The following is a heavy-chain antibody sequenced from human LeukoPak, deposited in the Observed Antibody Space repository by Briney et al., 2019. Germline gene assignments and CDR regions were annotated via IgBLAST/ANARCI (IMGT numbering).Heavy chain of an antibody. CDR2: ISGSGGST. V-gene: IGHV3-23*01. CDR3: AKGQNNREGYRLGAFDI. CDR1: GFTFSSYA. J-gene: IGHJ3*02. D-gene: IGHD5-24*01. Sequence: QPGGSLRLSCAASGFTFSSYAMSWVRQAPGKGLEWVSAISGSGGSTYYADSVKGRFTISRDNSKNTLYLQMNSLRAEDTAVYYCAKGQNNREGYRLGAFDIWGQGKMVTVSS.